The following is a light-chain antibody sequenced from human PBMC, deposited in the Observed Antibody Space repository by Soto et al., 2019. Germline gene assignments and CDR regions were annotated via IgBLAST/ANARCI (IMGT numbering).Light chain of an antibody. J-gene: IGKJ4*01. Sequence: EIVLTQSPATLSLSPGERATLSCRASQSVSSYLAWYQQKPGQAPRLLIYDASNRATGIPARFSGSGSGTDLTLTISSLEPEDFSVYCCQQRSNWHPTFGGGTKVEIK. CDR3: QQRSNWHPT. V-gene: IGKV3-11*01. CDR2: DAS. CDR1: QSVSSY.